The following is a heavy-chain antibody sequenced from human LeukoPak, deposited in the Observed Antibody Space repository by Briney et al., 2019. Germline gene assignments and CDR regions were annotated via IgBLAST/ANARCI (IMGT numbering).Heavy chain of an antibody. CDR2: INHSGST. CDR1: GGSFSGYY. D-gene: IGHD3-10*01. V-gene: IGHV4-34*01. Sequence: SETLSLTCAVYGGSFSGYYWSWIRQPPGKGLEWIGEINHSGSTNYNPSLKSRVTISVDTSKNQFSLKLSSVTAADTAVYYCARDQGSGSCYNYYYYYMDVWGKGTTVTVSS. J-gene: IGHJ6*03. CDR3: ARDQGSGSCYNYYYYYMDV.